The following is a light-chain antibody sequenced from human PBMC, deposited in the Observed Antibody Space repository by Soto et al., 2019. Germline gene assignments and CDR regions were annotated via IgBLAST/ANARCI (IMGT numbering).Light chain of an antibody. Sequence: QSALTQPASVSGSPGQSITISCTGTSSVVGNYIFVSWYRQHPGKAPKLMIYDINNRPSGVSNRFSGSKSGNTASLTISGLQAEDEADYYFVSYTTSASYVFGTGTKVTVL. CDR2: DIN. V-gene: IGLV2-14*01. J-gene: IGLJ1*01. CDR3: VSYTTSASYV. CDR1: SSVVGNYIF.